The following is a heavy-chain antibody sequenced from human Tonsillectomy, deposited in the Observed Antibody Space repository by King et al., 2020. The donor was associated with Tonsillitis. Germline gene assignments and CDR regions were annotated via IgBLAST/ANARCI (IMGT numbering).Heavy chain of an antibody. J-gene: IGHJ4*02. Sequence: QLQESGPGLVKPSETLSFTCTVSGGSISSSSYYWGWIRQPPGKGLEWIGSIYYSGSTYYNPSLKSRVTISVDTSKNQFSLKLSSVTAADTAVYYCARHEGSGYYDSSGYYYWGQGTLVTVSS. CDR1: GGSISSSSYY. CDR3: ARHEGSGYYDSSGYYY. CDR2: IYYSGST. D-gene: IGHD3-22*01. V-gene: IGHV4-39*01.